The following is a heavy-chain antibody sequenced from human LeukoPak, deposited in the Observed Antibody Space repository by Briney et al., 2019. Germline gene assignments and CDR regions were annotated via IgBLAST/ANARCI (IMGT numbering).Heavy chain of an antibody. CDR2: INHNGNVN. CDR1: GFTFSSYW. Sequence: GGSLRLSCAASGFTFSSYWMNWDRQAPGKGLEGVASINHNGNVNYYVDSVKGPFTISRGGSRMISLQMNFLRGEDTAVYYCARRGGDNGWGAFDVWGQGSMVTVSS. V-gene: IGHV3-7*03. D-gene: IGHD4-23*01. J-gene: IGHJ3*01. CDR3: ARRGGDNGWGAFDV.